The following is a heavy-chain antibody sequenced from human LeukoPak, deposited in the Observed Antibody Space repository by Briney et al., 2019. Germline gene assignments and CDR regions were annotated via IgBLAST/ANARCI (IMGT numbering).Heavy chain of an antibody. CDR3: AKDQLNRFCSGGSCSITHDY. V-gene: IGHV3-23*01. CDR1: GFTFSSYA. J-gene: IGHJ4*02. D-gene: IGHD2-15*01. Sequence: AGGSLRLSCAASGFTFSSYAMSWVRQAPGKGLEWVSAITGSTRSTYYTDSVKGRFTISRDNSRNTLYLQMNSLRAEDTAVYYCAKDQLNRFCSGGSCSITHDYWGQGTLVAVSS. CDR2: ITGSTRST.